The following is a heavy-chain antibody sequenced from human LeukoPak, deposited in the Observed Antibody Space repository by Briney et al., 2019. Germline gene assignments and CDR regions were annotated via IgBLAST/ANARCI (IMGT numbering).Heavy chain of an antibody. V-gene: IGHV3-23*01. CDR2: ISISGEYI. CDR1: GFTFGAYA. Sequence: GGSLRLSCAASGFTFGAYAMSWVRQVPGKGLEQVSSISISGEYISYTDSVKGRFTISRDNSKNALYLEMNNLRAEDTAVYYCAKLGLHQYDSSGHLSYWGQGTLVTVSS. CDR3: AKLGLHQYDSSGHLSY. D-gene: IGHD3-22*01. J-gene: IGHJ4*02.